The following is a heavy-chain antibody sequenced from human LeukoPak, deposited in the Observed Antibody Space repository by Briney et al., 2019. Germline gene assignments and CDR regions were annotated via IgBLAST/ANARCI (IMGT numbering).Heavy chain of an antibody. CDR1: GGSFSGYY. V-gene: IGHV4-34*01. CDR3: ARDLAAMRGGY. J-gene: IGHJ4*02. CDR2: INHSGST. Sequence: PSETLSLTCAVYGGSFSGYYWSWIRQPPGKGLEWIGEINHSGSTNYNPSLKSRVTISVDTSKNQFSLKLSSVTAADTAVYYCARDLAAMRGGYWGQGTLVTVSS. D-gene: IGHD5-18*01.